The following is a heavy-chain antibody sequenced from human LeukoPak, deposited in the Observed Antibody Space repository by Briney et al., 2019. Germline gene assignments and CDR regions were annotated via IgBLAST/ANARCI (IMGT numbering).Heavy chain of an antibody. J-gene: IGHJ6*04. D-gene: IGHD2-21*02. CDR1: GFTFSSYW. V-gene: IGHV3-7*03. CDR2: IKQDGIEK. CDR3: ARALGVTPPYYFSYGMDV. Sequence: PGGSLRLSCAASGFTFSSYWMTWVRQAPGKGLEWVANIKQDGIEKYYVDSVKGRFTISRDNAEKSMYLQMNSLRAEGTAVYFCARALGVTPPYYFSYGMDVWGKGATVTVSS.